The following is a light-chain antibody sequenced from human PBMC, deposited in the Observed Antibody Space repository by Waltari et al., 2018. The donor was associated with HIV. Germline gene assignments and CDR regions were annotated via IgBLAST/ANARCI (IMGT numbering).Light chain of an antibody. V-gene: IGKV3-15*01. Sequence: DIVMTQSPATLSVSPGERTTLSCRANQSVSSNLAWYQQKPGQAPRLLIYGASTRATGIPARFSGSGSGTEFTLTISSLQSEDFAVYYCQQYNKWPSLTFGGGTKVEIK. CDR2: GAS. CDR3: QQYNKWPSLT. CDR1: QSVSSN. J-gene: IGKJ4*01.